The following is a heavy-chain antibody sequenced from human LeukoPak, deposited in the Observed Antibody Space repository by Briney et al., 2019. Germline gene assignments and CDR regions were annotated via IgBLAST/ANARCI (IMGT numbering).Heavy chain of an antibody. D-gene: IGHD3-10*01. CDR3: ARAGRITMVRGVIRYNWFDP. V-gene: IGHV1-8*01. CDR2: MNPNSGNT. CDR1: GYTFTSYD. Sequence: ASVKVSCKASGYTFTSYDINWVRQATGQGLEWMGWMNPNSGNTGYAQKSQGRVTMTRNTSISTAYMELSSLRSEDTAVYYCARAGRITMVRGVIRYNWFDPWGQGTLVTVSS. J-gene: IGHJ5*02.